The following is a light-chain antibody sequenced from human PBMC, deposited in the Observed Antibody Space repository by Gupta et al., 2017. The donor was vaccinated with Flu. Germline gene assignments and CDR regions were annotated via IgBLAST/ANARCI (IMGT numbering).Light chain of an antibody. V-gene: IGKV3-11*01. J-gene: IGKJ5*01. CDR1: QRVGSS. Sequence: EFVLTQSPATLSLSPGERATLSCRASQRVGSSLVWYQKKPGQAPRLLIYDASNRATGIPARLSGSGSGTDFTLTISSREHEDFAVYYGQQRYNCPTPFVKGTRLRLN. CDR3: QQRYNCPTP. CDR2: DAS.